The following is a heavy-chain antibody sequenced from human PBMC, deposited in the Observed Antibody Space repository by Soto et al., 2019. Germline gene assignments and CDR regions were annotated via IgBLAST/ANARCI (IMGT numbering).Heavy chain of an antibody. D-gene: IGHD2-21*02. J-gene: IGHJ3*02. Sequence: SDTLSLTCTVSGGSICSGDYYWSWIRQPPGKGLEWIGYIYYSGSTYYNPSLKSRVTISVDTSKNQFSLKLSSVTAADTAVYYCARGGACGGDCYSEDAFDIWGQGTMVT. CDR1: GGSICSGDYY. CDR3: ARGGACGGDCYSEDAFDI. CDR2: IYYSGST. V-gene: IGHV4-30-4*02.